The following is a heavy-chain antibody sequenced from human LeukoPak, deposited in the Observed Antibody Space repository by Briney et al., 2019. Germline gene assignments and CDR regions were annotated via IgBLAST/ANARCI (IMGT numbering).Heavy chain of an antibody. D-gene: IGHD3-16*01. J-gene: IGHJ5*02. CDR1: GFTFSTYA. Sequence: GGSLRLSCAASGFTFSTYAMTWLRQAPGKGPEWVSAIGGRGGSTYYADSLGGRFTISRDNSKDMLYLQMNSLKVEDTATYYCGKEGGAWGQGTKVTVSS. CDR3: GKEGGA. CDR2: IGGRGGST. V-gene: IGHV3-23*01.